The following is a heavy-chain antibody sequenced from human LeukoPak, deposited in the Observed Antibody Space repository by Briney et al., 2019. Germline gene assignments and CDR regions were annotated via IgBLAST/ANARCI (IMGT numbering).Heavy chain of an antibody. D-gene: IGHD3-3*01. Sequence: ASVNVSCKASGYTFTSYGISWVRQAPGQGLEWMGWISAYNGNTNYAQKLQGRVTMTTDTSTGTAYMELRSLRSDDTAVYYCARGPPHRTIFGVVIIRDPYYFDYWGQGTLVTVSS. CDR3: ARGPPHRTIFGVVIIRDPYYFDY. CDR1: GYTFTSYG. V-gene: IGHV1-18*01. J-gene: IGHJ4*02. CDR2: ISAYNGNT.